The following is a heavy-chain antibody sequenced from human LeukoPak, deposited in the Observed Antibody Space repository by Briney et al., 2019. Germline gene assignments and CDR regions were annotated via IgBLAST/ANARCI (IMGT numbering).Heavy chain of an antibody. CDR2: INPSGGST. D-gene: IGHD2-2*01. CDR1: GYTFTSYY. V-gene: IGHV1-46*01. Sequence: ASVTVSCKASGYTFTSYYMHWVRQAPGQGLEWMGIINPSGGSTSYAQKFQGRVTMTRDMSTSTVYMELSSLRSEDTAVYYCATPQGYCSSTSCPLGYWGQGTLVTVSS. CDR3: ATPQGYCSSTSCPLGY. J-gene: IGHJ4*02.